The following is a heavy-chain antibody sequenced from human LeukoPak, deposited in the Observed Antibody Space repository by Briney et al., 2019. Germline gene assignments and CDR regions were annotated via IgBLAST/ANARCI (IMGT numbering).Heavy chain of an antibody. D-gene: IGHD3-16*01. CDR2: ITNSGNTI. CDR3: VCLGGDFAPYYYYGVDV. V-gene: IGHV3-48*02. Sequence: PGGSLRLSCAASGFTFNSYGMHWVRQAPGKGLEWVSYITNSGNTIYYGDSVKGRFTISRDNAKNLLYLQMNSLRDEDTAVYYCVCLGGDFAPYYYYGVDVWGQGTTVTVSS. J-gene: IGHJ6*02. CDR1: GFTFNSYG.